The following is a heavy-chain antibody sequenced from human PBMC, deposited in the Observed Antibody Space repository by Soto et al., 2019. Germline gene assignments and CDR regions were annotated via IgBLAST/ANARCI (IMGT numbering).Heavy chain of an antibody. J-gene: IGHJ3*02. D-gene: IGHD1-26*01. CDR2: IIPIFGTA. CDR1: GGTFSSYA. V-gene: IGHV1-69*13. Sequence: GASVKVSCKASGGTFSSYAISWVRQAPGQGLEWMGGIIPIFGTANYAQKFQGRVTITADESTSTAYMELSSLRSEDTAVYYCAREWEGVGGAFDIWGQGTMVTVSS. CDR3: AREWEGVGGAFDI.